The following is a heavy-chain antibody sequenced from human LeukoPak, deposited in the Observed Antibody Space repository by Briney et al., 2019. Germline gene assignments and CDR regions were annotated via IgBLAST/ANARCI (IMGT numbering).Heavy chain of an antibody. J-gene: IGHJ4*02. CDR2: INWNGGTT. V-gene: IGHV3-20*04. D-gene: IGHD3-22*01. Sequence: GGSLRLSCAASGFTFNDYGMSWVRHGQGKGLEWVSGINWNGGTTGYADSVRGRFTISRDNAKNSLYLQMNSLRAEDTALYYCARDKHYYDSSNYVWGQGTLVTVSS. CDR3: ARDKHYYDSSNYV. CDR1: GFTFNDYG.